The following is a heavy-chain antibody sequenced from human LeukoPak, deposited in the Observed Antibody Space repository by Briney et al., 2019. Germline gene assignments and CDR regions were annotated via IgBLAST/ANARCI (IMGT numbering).Heavy chain of an antibody. D-gene: IGHD6-13*01. CDR1: Y. CDR2: IYYSGST. J-gene: IGHJ4*02. V-gene: IGHV4-39*01. Sequence: YMDWVRQAPGKGLEWIGSIYYSGSTYYNPSLKSRVTMSVDTSKNQFSLKLSSVTAADTAVYYCARHAGGIAAAGTRPFDYWGQGTLVTVSS. CDR3: ARHAGGIAAAGTRPFDY.